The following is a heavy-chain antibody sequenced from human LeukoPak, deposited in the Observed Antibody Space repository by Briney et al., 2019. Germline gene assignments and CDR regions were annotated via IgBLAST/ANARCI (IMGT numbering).Heavy chain of an antibody. J-gene: IGHJ4*02. CDR1: GFTFSSYG. CDR3: ARDLRYDAGY. CDR2: IRYDGSNK. Sequence: GSLRLSCAASGFTFSSYGMHWVRQAPGKGLEWVAFIRYDGSNKYYADSVKGRFTISRDNAKNSLYLQMNSLRAEDTAVYYCARDLRYDAGYWGQGTLVTVSS. V-gene: IGHV3-30*02. D-gene: IGHD5-12*01.